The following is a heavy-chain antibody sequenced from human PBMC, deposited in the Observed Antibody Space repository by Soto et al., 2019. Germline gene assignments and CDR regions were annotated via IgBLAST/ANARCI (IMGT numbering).Heavy chain of an antibody. CDR3: AKGAWRELRTTFDY. J-gene: IGHJ4*02. CDR1: GFTFSSYA. Sequence: LRLSFAASGFTFSSYAMSWVRQAPGKGLEWVSAISGSGGSTYYADSVKGRFTISRDNSKNTLYLQMNSLRAEDTAVYYCAKGAWRELRTTFDYWGQGTLVTVSS. CDR2: ISGSGGST. V-gene: IGHV3-23*01. D-gene: IGHD1-26*01.